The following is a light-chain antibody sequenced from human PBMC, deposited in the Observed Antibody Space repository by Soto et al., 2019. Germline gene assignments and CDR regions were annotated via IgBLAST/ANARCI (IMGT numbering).Light chain of an antibody. CDR2: EVN. CDR1: SSDVGGYNY. J-gene: IGLJ1*01. V-gene: IGLV2-8*01. Sequence: QSVLTQPPSASGSPGQSVTISCTGTSSDVGGYNYVSWYQQHPGKAPKLMIYEVNKRPSGVPDRFSGSKSGNTASLTVSGLQAEDEADYYCSLYAGNSYVFGTGTKLTVL. CDR3: SLYAGNSYV.